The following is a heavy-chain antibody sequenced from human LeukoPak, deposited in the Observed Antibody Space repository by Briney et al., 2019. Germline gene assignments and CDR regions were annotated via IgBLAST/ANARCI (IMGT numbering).Heavy chain of an antibody. CDR1: GYTFTGYY. CDR3: ARAKYYDSSGYYYEGDDWFDP. J-gene: IGHJ5*02. V-gene: IGHV1-2*06. D-gene: IGHD3-22*01. Sequence: ASVKVSCKASGYTFTGYYMHWVRQAPGQGLEWMGRINPNSGGTNYAQKFQGRVTMTRDTSISTAYMGLSRLRSDNTAVYDCARAKYYDSSGYYYEGDDWFDPWGQGTLVTVSS. CDR2: INPNSGGT.